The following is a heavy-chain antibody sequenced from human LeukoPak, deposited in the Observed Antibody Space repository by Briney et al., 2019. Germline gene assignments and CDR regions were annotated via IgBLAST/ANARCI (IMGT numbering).Heavy chain of an antibody. D-gene: IGHD1-26*01. V-gene: IGHV4-34*01. CDR2: FSHSGFP. CDR1: GGSFSGYS. CDR3: ARQFLVGSTFHAFDL. Sequence: SETLSLTCAIYGGSFSGYSWTWIRQPPGKGLEWIGEFSHSGFPVYNPSLGGRVAISIDASKNQFSLKLNSVTAADMAVYFCARQFLVGSTFHAFDLWGQGTRVTVSS. J-gene: IGHJ3*01.